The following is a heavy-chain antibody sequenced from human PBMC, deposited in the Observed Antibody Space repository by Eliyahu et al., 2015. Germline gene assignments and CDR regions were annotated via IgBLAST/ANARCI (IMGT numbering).Heavy chain of an antibody. V-gene: IGHV3-72*01. J-gene: IGHJ4*02. CDR3: ARTEIFGSGTYPGCFDH. CDR2: IRNKVNRDTT. Sequence: EVQLVESGGGLVQPGGSLTLSCAASGFTFSXDYXGSARQAPGKGLGWIGRIRNKVNRDTTQYAASVKGRFSISRDNSKNLLYLQMNSLKTEDTAVYYCARTEIFGSGTYPGCFDHWGQGTLVTVSS. CDR1: GFTFSXDY. D-gene: IGHD3-10*01.